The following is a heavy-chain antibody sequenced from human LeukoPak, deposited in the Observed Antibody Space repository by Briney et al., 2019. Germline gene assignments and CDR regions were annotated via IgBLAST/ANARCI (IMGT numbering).Heavy chain of an antibody. Sequence: PGGPLRLSCAASGFTFSSYGMHWVRQAPGKGLEWVAVIWYDGSNKYYADSVKGRFTISRDNSKNTLYLQMNSLRAEDTAVYYCARGYSYGIFDYWGQGTLVTVSS. CDR2: IWYDGSNK. CDR1: GFTFSSYG. CDR3: ARGYSYGIFDY. V-gene: IGHV3-33*01. J-gene: IGHJ4*02. D-gene: IGHD5-18*01.